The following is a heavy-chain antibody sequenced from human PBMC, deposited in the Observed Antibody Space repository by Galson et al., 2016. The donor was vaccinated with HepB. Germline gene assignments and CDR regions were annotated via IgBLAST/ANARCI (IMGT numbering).Heavy chain of an antibody. J-gene: IGHJ4*02. CDR3: AHGSGWLFDQ. V-gene: IGHV2-5*01. D-gene: IGHD6-25*01. CDR1: GFSLSSTATG. CDR2: IYWNDNK. Sequence: PALVKPTQTLTLTCTFSGFSLSSTATGVGWIRQPPGKALEGFALIYWNDNKYFRPSLQSRLTITRDTSKNQVILTMTNMDPVDTATYYCAHGSGWLFDQWGQGTRVTVAS.